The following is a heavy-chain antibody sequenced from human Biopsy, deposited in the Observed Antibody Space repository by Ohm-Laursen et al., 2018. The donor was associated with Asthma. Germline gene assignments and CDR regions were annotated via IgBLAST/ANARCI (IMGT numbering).Heavy chain of an antibody. Sequence: SLRLSCSASGFTFGDYWMGWVRQVPGKGLEWVANIKHDGTEKNHVDSPKGRFTISRDNAKNSLYLQMNSLRAEDTAVYYCARTFHFWSPYHAEHYQLWGQGTLVTVPS. CDR1: GFTFGDYW. D-gene: IGHD3-3*02. CDR3: ARTFHFWSPYHAEHYQL. CDR2: IKHDGTEK. J-gene: IGHJ1*01. V-gene: IGHV3-7*01.